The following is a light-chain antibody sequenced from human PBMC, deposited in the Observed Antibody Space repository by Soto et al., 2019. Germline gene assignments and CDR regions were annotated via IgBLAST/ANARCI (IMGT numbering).Light chain of an antibody. Sequence: DIQTTQSPSTLSASVGDRVTITCRASQSISTWLAWYQQKPGNAPKVLIYDASTLESGVPSRFSGSGSGTEFTLTIISLQPDDFATYYCQQYDSYSWTFGQGTKV. CDR1: QSISTW. J-gene: IGKJ1*01. CDR2: DAS. V-gene: IGKV1-5*01. CDR3: QQYDSYSWT.